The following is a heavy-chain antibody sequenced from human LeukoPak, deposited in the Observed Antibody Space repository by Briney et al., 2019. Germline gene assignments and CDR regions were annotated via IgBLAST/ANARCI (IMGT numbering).Heavy chain of an antibody. V-gene: IGHV3-23*01. CDR1: GFTFSSYA. CDR2: ISGRGGST. D-gene: IGHD3-22*01. CDR3: AKARGDQYYYDSSGYWDY. J-gene: IGHJ4*02. Sequence: GGSLRPSCAASGFTFSSYAMSWVRQAPGKGLEWVSAISGRGGSTYYGDSVKGPFTNFRDNSKNTLYLQMNSLRAEDTGVYYCAKARGDQYYYDSSGYWDYWGQGTLVTVSS.